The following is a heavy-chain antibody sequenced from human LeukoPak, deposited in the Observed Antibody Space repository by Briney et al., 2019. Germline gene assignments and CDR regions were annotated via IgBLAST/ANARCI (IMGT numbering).Heavy chain of an antibody. CDR2: ISSSGSTI. CDR1: GFTFSNFE. Sequence: PGGSLRLSCAASGFTFSNFEMNWVRQAPGKGLEWVSYISSSGSTIYYADSVKGRFTISRDNAKNSLYLQMSSLRAEDTAVYYCARDHNGPYTFDYWGQGTLVTVSS. D-gene: IGHD2-2*02. J-gene: IGHJ4*02. CDR3: ARDHNGPYTFDY. V-gene: IGHV3-48*03.